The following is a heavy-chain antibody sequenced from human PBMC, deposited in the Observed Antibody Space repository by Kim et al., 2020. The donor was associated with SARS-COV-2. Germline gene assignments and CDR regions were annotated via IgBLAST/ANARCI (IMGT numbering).Heavy chain of an antibody. D-gene: IGHD6-19*01. Sequence: GGSLRLSCAASGFTFSRRAMSWVRQVPGKGLEWIASVNNNNNPYYADSVNGRFTVSRDITKDTLYLQMNSLRADDTALYYCAKDHPSSGWPTFDSWGQGTLVAVSS. CDR2: VNNNNNP. V-gene: IGHV3-23*05. CDR1: GFTFSRRA. J-gene: IGHJ4*02. CDR3: AKDHPSSGWPTFDS.